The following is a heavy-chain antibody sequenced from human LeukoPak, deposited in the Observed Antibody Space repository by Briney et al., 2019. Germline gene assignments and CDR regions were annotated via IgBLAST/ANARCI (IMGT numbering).Heavy chain of an antibody. CDR3: ARSGRGCDFDI. V-gene: IGHV3-74*01. CDR1: GFTPGSNW. D-gene: IGHD1-26*01. Sequence: GGSLRLSCAGSGFTPGSNWMHWVRQAPGKGLVWVSRFFSDGSRTNYADSVKGRFTISGDNAKNTQSLQMNSLRAEDTAAYYCARSGRGCDFDIWGQGTMVTVS. CDR2: FFSDGSRT. J-gene: IGHJ3*02.